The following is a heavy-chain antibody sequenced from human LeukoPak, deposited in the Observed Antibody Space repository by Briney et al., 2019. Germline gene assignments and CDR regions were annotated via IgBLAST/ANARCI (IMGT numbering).Heavy chain of an antibody. V-gene: IGHV3-30-3*01. J-gene: IGHJ6*02. CDR3: ARVPPLGELDYYYGMDV. D-gene: IGHD3-10*01. CDR2: ISYDGSNK. CDR1: GFTFSSYA. Sequence: GGSLRLSCAASGFTFSSYAMHWVRQAPGKGLEWVAVISYDGSNKYYADSVKGRFTISRDNSKNTLYLQMNSLRAEDTAVYYCARVPPLGELDYYYGMDVWGQGTTVTVSS.